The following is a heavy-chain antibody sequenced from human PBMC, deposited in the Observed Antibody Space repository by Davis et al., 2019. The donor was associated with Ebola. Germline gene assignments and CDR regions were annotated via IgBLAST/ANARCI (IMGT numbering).Heavy chain of an antibody. CDR3: ARGLVRMDYYDSSGLLGMDV. V-gene: IGHV1-8*01. J-gene: IGHJ6*04. Sequence: ASVKVSCKASGYTFTSYEINWVRQATGQGLEWMGWMNPNSGNTGYAQKFQGRVTMTRNTSISTAYMELSSLRSEDTAVYYCARGLVRMDYYDSSGLLGMDVWGKGTTVTVSS. D-gene: IGHD3-22*01. CDR2: MNPNSGNT. CDR1: GYTFTSYE.